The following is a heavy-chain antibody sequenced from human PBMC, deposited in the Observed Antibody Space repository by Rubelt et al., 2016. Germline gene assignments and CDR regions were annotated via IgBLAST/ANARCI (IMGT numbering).Heavy chain of an antibody. V-gene: IGHV1-2*02. CDR2: IHPNSGGT. CDR1: GYTFTGYY. CDR3: ARDSSSWYGWFDP. J-gene: IGHJ5*02. Sequence: QVQLVQSGAEVKKPGASVKVSCKASGYTFTGYYMHWVRQAPGQGLEWMGGIHPNSGGTNDAQKFQGRGTMTRDTSISTAYMELSRLRSDDTAVYYCARDSSSWYGWFDPWGQGTLVTVSS. D-gene: IGHD6-13*01.